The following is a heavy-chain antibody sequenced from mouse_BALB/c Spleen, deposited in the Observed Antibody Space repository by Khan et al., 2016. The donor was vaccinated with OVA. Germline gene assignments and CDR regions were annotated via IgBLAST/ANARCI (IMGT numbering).Heavy chain of an antibody. CDR2: TNPTNGRT. D-gene: IGHD1-1*01. CDR1: GYTFTSYW. V-gene: IGHV1S81*02. J-gene: IGHJ2*01. CDR3: ARIKKVVATCFDY. Sequence: QVQLQQPGAELVKAGASVKMSCKASGYTFTSYWMHWVKQRLGQGLEWFAETNPTNGRTYYNEKFKSKATLTDDKPSRTAYMIISGPKFEDSAVYYCARIKKVVATCFDYWGQGTTLTVSS.